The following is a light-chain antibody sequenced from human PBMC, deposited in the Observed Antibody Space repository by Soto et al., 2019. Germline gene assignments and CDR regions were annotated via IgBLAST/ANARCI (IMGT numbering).Light chain of an antibody. CDR1: QTVRSY. V-gene: IGKV3-11*01. CDR2: DAS. J-gene: IGKJ4*01. Sequence: EIILTQSPATLSLSPGDRATLSCRASQTVRSYLAWYQQKPGQAPRLLIYDASNRATGIPARFSGTGSGTDFTLTISRLEPEDFAVYYCQQRSNWPTFGGGTKVEIK. CDR3: QQRSNWPT.